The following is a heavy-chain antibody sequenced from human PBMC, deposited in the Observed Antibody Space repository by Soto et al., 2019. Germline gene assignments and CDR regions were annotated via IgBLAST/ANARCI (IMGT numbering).Heavy chain of an antibody. Sequence: KPSETLSLTCTVSGGSISSGDYYWSWIRQPPGKGLEWIGYIYYSGSTYYNPSLKSRVTISVDTSKNQFSLKLSSVTAADTAVYYCARGYSYGYHYFDYWGQGTLVTVSS. J-gene: IGHJ4*02. CDR3: ARGYSYGYHYFDY. D-gene: IGHD5-18*01. CDR2: IYYSGST. CDR1: GGSISSGDYY. V-gene: IGHV4-30-4*01.